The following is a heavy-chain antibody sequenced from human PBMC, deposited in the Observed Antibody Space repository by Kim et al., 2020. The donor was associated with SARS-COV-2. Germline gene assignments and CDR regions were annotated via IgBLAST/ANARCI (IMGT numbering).Heavy chain of an antibody. D-gene: IGHD3-10*01. J-gene: IGHJ3*02. CDR2: IYSGGAT. CDR1: GFTFSRNY. Sequence: GGSLRLSCVASGFTFSRNYMTWVRQAPGKGLEWVSTIYSGGATYYADSVKGRFTISRDNSKNTLYLQMNSLRVEDTAVYYCARDGLLFGEPDLDVYAFEMWGQGTTVTVSS. V-gene: IGHV3-66*01. CDR3: ARDGLLFGEPDLDVYAFEM.